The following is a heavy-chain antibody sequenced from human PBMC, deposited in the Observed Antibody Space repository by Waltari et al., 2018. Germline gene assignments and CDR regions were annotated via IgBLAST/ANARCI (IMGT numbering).Heavy chain of an antibody. Sequence: EVQLVESGGGLVQAGRSLRLSCTASGFTFGDSAVTWVRQAPGKGLEWVGFIRSKASGATTDYAASVKGRFTISRDDSKSIAYLQMNRLKSEDTAVYYCSRDSPGLDWGQGTLVTVSS. CDR2: IRSKASGATT. CDR1: GFTFGDSA. J-gene: IGHJ4*02. CDR3: SRDSPGLD. V-gene: IGHV3-49*04.